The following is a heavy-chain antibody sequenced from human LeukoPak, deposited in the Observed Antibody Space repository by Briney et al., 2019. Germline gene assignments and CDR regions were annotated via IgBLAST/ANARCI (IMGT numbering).Heavy chain of an antibody. CDR1: GFTFSSHA. V-gene: IGHV3-23*01. CDR3: ASSSWYEPYYFDY. Sequence: GSLRLSCAASGFTFSSHAMSWVRQAPGKGLEWVSAISGSGGSTYYADSVKGRFTISRDNSKNTLYLQMNSLRAEDTAVYYCASSSWYEPYYFDYWGQGTLVTVSS. CDR2: ISGSGGST. J-gene: IGHJ4*02. D-gene: IGHD6-13*01.